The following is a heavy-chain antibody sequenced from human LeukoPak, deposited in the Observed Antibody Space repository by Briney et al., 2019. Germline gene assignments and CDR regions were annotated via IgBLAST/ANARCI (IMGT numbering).Heavy chain of an antibody. CDR2: INPNSGGT. CDR3: ARDVRKWELGAWFDP. J-gene: IGHJ5*02. CDR1: GYTFTGYY. D-gene: IGHD1-26*01. V-gene: IGHV1-2*02. Sequence: ASVKVSCKASGYTFTGYYMHWVRQAPGQGLEWMGWINPNSGGTNYAQKFQGRVTMTRDTSISTAYMELSRLRSDDTAVYYCARDVRKWELGAWFDPWGQGTLVTVSS.